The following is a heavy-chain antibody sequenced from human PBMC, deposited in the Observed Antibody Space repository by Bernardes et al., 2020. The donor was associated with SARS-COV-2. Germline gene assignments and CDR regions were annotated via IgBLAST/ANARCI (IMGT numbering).Heavy chain of an antibody. V-gene: IGHV4-34*01. CDR1: GGSFSGYY. D-gene: IGHD3-16*02. CDR3: ASLPRHIITFGGVIVDF. Sequence: SETLSLTCAVYGGSFSGYYWSWIRQPPGKGLEWIGEINHSGSTNYNPSLKSRVTISVDTSKNQFSLKLSSVTAADTAVYYCASLPRHIITFGGVIVDFWGQGTLVSVSS. J-gene: IGHJ4*02. CDR2: INHSGST.